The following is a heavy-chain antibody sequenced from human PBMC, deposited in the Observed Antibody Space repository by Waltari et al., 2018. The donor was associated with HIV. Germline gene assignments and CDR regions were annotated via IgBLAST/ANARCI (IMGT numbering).Heavy chain of an antibody. V-gene: IGHV4-39*07. D-gene: IGHD4-17*01. CDR2: IYYSGST. J-gene: IGHJ3*02. Sequence: QLQLQESGPGLVKPSETLSLTCTVSGGSISSSSYYWGWIRQPPGKGLEWIGSIYYSGSTYYNPSLKSRVTISVDTSKNQFSLKLSSVTAADTAVYYCAREMWVDGDYGEVHAFDIWGQGTMVTVSS. CDR3: AREMWVDGDYGEVHAFDI. CDR1: GGSISSSSYY.